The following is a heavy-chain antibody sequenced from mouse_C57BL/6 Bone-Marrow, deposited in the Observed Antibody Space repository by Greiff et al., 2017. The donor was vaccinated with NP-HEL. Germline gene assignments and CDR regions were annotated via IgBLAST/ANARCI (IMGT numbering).Heavy chain of an antibody. V-gene: IGHV5-9-1*02. J-gene: IGHJ1*03. CDR3: TRHIATVVATDWYFDV. D-gene: IGHD1-1*01. CDR1: GFTFSSYA. Sequence: EVKLVESGDGLVKPGGSLKLSCAASGFTFSSYAMSWVRQTPEKRLEWVAYISSGGDYIYYADTVKGRFTISRDNARNTLYLQMSSLKSEDTAMYYCTRHIATVVATDWYFDVGGTGTTVTVSA. CDR2: ISSGGDYI.